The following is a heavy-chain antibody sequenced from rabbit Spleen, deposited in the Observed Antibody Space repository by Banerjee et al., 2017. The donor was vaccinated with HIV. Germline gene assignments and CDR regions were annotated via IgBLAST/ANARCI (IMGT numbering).Heavy chain of an antibody. CDR3: ARDLIGVIGWNFNL. D-gene: IGHD1-1*01. Sequence: QSLEESGGDLVKPGASLTLTCTASGFSFSNKAVMCWVRQAPGKGLEWIACINAITGKAVYASWAKGRFIMSRTSSTTVTLQMTSLTDADTAIYFCARDLIGVIGWNFNLWGQGTLVTVS. CDR1: GFSFSNKAV. J-gene: IGHJ4*01. V-gene: IGHV1S40*01. CDR2: INAITGKA.